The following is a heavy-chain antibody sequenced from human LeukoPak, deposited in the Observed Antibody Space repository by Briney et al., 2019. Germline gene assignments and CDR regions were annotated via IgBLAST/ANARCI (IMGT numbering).Heavy chain of an antibody. CDR1: GYTFTSYG. Sequence: ASVKVSCKASGYTFTSYGISWVRQAPGQGLEWMGWISACNGNTNYAQKLQGRVTMTTDTSTSTAYMELRSLRSDDTAVYYCARVALYCSGGSCYSVSAFDIWGQGTMVTVSS. D-gene: IGHD2-15*01. V-gene: IGHV1-18*01. J-gene: IGHJ3*02. CDR3: ARVALYCSGGSCYSVSAFDI. CDR2: ISACNGNT.